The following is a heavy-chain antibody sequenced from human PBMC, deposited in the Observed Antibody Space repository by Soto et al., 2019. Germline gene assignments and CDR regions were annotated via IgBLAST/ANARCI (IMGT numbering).Heavy chain of an antibody. V-gene: IGHV3-30*18. CDR2: ISYDGSNK. J-gene: IGHJ4*02. CDR3: AKDQSPYSSGWYYFDY. D-gene: IGHD6-19*01. Sequence: GGSLRLSCAASGFTFSSYGMHWVRQAPGKGLEWVAVISYDGSNKYYADSVKGRFTISRDNSKNTLYLQMNSLRAEDTAVYYCAKDQSPYSSGWYYFDYWGQGTLVTVSS. CDR1: GFTFSSYG.